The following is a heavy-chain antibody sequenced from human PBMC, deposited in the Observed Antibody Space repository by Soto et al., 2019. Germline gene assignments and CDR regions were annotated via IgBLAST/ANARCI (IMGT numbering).Heavy chain of an antibody. Sequence: QVQLVQSGAEVKKPGASVKVSCKASGYTFTGYYMHWVRQAPGQGLGWMGWINPNSGGTNYAQKLQGWVTMTRDTSISTAYMELSRLRSDDTAVYYCARGGSLWFGELSAYYYGMDVWGQGTTVTVSS. J-gene: IGHJ6*02. CDR2: INPNSGGT. V-gene: IGHV1-2*04. CDR1: GYTFTGYY. CDR3: ARGGSLWFGELSAYYYGMDV. D-gene: IGHD3-10*01.